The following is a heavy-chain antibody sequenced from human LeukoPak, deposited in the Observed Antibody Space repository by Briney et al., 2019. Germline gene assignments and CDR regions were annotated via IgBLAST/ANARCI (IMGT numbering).Heavy chain of an antibody. CDR2: ISTYNGNT. CDR1: GYTLTSYG. D-gene: IGHD2-2*01. J-gene: IGHJ4*02. Sequence: GASVKVSCKASGYTLTSYGISWVRQAPGQGLEWMGWISTYNGNTRYAQKFQGRVTVTTDTSTSAVYMEVTSLRSDDTAVYYCARDGHCTSTSCCFDYWGQGTLVTVSS. CDR3: ARDGHCTSTSCCFDY. V-gene: IGHV1-18*01.